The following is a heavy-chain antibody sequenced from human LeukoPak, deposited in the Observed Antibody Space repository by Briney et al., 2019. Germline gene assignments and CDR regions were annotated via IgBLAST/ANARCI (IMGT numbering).Heavy chain of an antibody. CDR2: IYYSGST. V-gene: IGHV4-59*01. J-gene: IGHJ4*02. CDR1: GGSISSYY. D-gene: IGHD3-9*01. CDR3: ARDRGYDILTGYSYYFDY. Sequence: KASETLSLTCTVSGGSISSYYWSWIRQPPGKGLEWIGYIYYSGSTNYNPSLKSRVTISVDTSKNQFSLKLSSVTAADTAVYYCARDRGYDILTGYSYYFDYWGQGTLVTVSS.